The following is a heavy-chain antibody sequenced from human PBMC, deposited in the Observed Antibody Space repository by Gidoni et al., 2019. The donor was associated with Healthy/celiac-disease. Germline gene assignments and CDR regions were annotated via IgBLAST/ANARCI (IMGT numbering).Heavy chain of an antibody. CDR2: IYYSGST. CDR1: GGSISSYY. D-gene: IGHD3-9*01. J-gene: IGHJ4*02. CDR3: ARVDYDILTGYPTNFDY. V-gene: IGHV4-59*01. Sequence: QVQLQESGPGLVKPSETLSLTCTVSGGSISSYYWSWIRQPPGKGLEWIGYIYYSGSTNYNPSLKSRVTISVDTSKNQFSLKLSSVTAVDTAVYYCARVDYDILTGYPTNFDYWGQGTLVTVSS.